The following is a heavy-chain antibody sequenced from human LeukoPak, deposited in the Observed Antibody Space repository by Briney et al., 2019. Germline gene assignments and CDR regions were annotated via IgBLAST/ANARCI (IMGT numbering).Heavy chain of an antibody. D-gene: IGHD3-3*01. V-gene: IGHV1-2*02. J-gene: IGHJ3*02. Sequence: GASVKVSCKASGYTFTGYYMHWVRQAPGQGLEWMGWTNPQSGNTKYTRKFQGRVTMTRDTSISTAYMELSRLRSDDTAVYYCARGPDYDFWSGYYGGAFDIWGQGTMVTVSS. CDR1: GYTFTGYY. CDR3: ARGPDYDFWSGYYGGAFDI. CDR2: TNPQSGNT.